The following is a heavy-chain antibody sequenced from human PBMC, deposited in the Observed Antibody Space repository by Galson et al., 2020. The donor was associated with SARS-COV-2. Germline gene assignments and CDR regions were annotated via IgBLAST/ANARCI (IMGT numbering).Heavy chain of an antibody. CDR3: ARELLYNWIDP. J-gene: IGHJ5*02. D-gene: IGHD2-2*02. CDR2: IYYSGVI. CDR1: GGSITSYY. V-gene: IGHV4-59*01. Sequence: ASETLSLTCTVSGGSITSYYWSWIRQPPGKGLEWIGYIYYSGVINYNPSLKSRVIMSVDTSKNQFSLKLSSVTAADTAVYYCARELLYNWIDPWGQGTLVTVSS.